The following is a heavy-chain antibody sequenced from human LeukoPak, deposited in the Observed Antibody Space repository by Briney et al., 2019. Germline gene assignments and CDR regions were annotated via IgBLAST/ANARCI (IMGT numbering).Heavy chain of an antibody. Sequence: PGGSLRLSCAASGFTFTNYDMHWVRQAAGKGLEWVSAIGTAGDTYYPGSVKGRFTTSRENAKNSLYLQMNSLSAGDTAVYYCASSPAYSSSWYAIDKWGQGTLVTVSS. J-gene: IGHJ4*02. CDR2: IGTAGDT. CDR1: GFTFTNYD. D-gene: IGHD6-13*01. V-gene: IGHV3-13*01. CDR3: ASSPAYSSSWYAIDK.